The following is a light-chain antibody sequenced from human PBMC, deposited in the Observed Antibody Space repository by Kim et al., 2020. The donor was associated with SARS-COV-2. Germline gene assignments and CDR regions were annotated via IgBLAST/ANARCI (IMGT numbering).Light chain of an antibody. CDR1: ALPKQY. CDR3: QSADSSGTWV. J-gene: IGLJ3*02. CDR2: KDS. V-gene: IGLV3-25*02. Sequence: SHELTQPPSVSVSPGQTARITCSGDALPKQYAYWYQQKPGQAPVLVIYKDSERPSGIPERFSGSSSGTTVTLTISRVQAEEEADYYCQSADSSGTWVFGGGTQRAVL.